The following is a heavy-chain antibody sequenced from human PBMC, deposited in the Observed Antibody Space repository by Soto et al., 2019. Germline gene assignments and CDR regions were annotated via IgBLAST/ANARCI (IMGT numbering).Heavy chain of an antibody. V-gene: IGHV4-31*03. CDR2: IYYSGST. Sequence: PSESLYLNCTVSVGSVRSGSHYWSWIRQHPGKGLEWIGYIYYSGSTYYNPSLKSRITISISTSKNQFSLKLTSVTAADTAVYYCAREGGDGIDYWGQGTLVTVSS. CDR3: AREGGDGIDY. D-gene: IGHD3-16*01. J-gene: IGHJ4*02. CDR1: VGSVRSGSHY.